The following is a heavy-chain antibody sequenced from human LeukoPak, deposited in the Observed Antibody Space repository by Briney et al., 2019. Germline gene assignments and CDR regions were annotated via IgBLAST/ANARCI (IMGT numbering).Heavy chain of an antibody. V-gene: IGHV3-23*01. CDR1: GITFSTYA. CDR3: AKAKHYYDSSGPDG. CDR2: ITGSGGST. D-gene: IGHD3-22*01. J-gene: IGHJ1*01. Sequence: PGGSLRLSCVASGITFSTYAMSWVRQSPGKGLEWVSGITGSGGSTYYADSVRARFIISRDKSKNTLYLQMNSLRADDTAVYYCAKAKHYYDSSGPDGWGQGTLVTVSS.